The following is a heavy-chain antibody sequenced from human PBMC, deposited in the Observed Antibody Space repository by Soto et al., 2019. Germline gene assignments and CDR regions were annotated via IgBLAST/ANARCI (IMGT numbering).Heavy chain of an antibody. D-gene: IGHD3-9*01. J-gene: IGHJ4*02. CDR2: IYHSGST. CDR1: GGSISSGGYS. Sequence: QLQLQESGSGLVKPSQTLSLTCAVSGGSISSGGYSWSWIRQPPGKGLEWIGYIYHSGSTYYNPSRKSRVTISVDRSKNQFSLKMSSVTAADTAVYYCARGPETYDILTGYYGYYFDYWGQGTLVTVSS. CDR3: ARGPETYDILTGYYGYYFDY. V-gene: IGHV4-30-2*01.